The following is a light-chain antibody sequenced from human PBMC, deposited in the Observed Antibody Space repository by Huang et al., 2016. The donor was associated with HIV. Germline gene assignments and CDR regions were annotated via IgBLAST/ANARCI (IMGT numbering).Light chain of an antibody. CDR1: QDISNY. J-gene: IGKJ3*01. CDR2: DAS. V-gene: IGKV1-33*01. Sequence: DIQMTQSPSSLSASVGDRVTITCQASQDISNYLNWYQQKPGKAPKLLIYDASNLETGVSSRFSGSGSGTDFTFTISSLQPEDIATYYCQQYDNLPRFTLGPGTKVDIK. CDR3: QQYDNLPRFT.